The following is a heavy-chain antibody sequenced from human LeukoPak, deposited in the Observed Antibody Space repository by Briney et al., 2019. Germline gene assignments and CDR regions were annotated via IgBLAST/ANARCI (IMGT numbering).Heavy chain of an antibody. CDR1: GYTFTGYH. CDR2: MNPSSGDT. J-gene: IGHJ4*02. V-gene: IGHV1-2*02. CDR3: AREPGDGGYDYFDY. Sequence: ASVKVSCKASGYTFTGYHIHWVRQAPGQGLEWMGWMNPSSGDTSYAQKFQGRVTMTRDTSISTAYMELTRLRSDDSAVYYCAREPGDGGYDYFDYWGQGSLVTVSS. D-gene: IGHD5-12*01.